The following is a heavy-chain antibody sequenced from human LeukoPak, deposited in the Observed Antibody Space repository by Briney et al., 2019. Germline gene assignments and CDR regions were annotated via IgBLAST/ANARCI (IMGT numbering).Heavy chain of an antibody. V-gene: IGHV1-24*01. J-gene: IGHJ4*02. Sequence: ASVKVSCKVSGYTLTELSMHWVRQAPGKGLEWMGGFDPEDGETIYAQKFQGRVTMTEDTSTDTAYMELSSLRSEDTAVNYCATVALYSGSLPFDYWGQGTLVTVSS. CDR3: ATVALYSGSLPFDY. CDR1: GYTLTELS. D-gene: IGHD1-26*01. CDR2: FDPEDGET.